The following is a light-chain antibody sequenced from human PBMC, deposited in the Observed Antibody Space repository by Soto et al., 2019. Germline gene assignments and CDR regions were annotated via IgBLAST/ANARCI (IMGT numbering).Light chain of an antibody. Sequence: DIQLTHSPSSLSASVGDRFTITCRARQTINTYLNWYQQTAGTAPKLLIYDASSLQSGVPSRFRGSGSGTDFTLTITSLQPEDFATYYCQQSYTTPLTFGGGTKVDIK. CDR3: QQSYTTPLT. J-gene: IGKJ4*01. CDR1: QTINTY. V-gene: IGKV1-39*01. CDR2: DAS.